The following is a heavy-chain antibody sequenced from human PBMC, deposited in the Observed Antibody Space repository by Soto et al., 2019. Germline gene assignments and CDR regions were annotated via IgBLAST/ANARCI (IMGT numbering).Heavy chain of an antibody. D-gene: IGHD1-1*01. CDR1: GFTFDDYA. CDR3: AKDMDPRPGVNYMDV. CDR2: ISWNSGSI. V-gene: IGHV3-9*01. Sequence: EVQLVESGGGLVQPGRSLRLSCAASGFTFDDYAMHWVRQAPGKGLEWVSGISWNSGSIGYADSVKGRFTISRDNAKNSLYLQMNSLRAEDTALYYCAKDMDPRPGVNYMDVWGKGTTVTVSS. J-gene: IGHJ6*03.